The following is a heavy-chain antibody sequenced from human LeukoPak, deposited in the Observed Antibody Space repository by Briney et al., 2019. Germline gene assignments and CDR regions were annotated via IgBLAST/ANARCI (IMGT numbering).Heavy chain of an antibody. J-gene: IGHJ3*02. CDR1: GYSFTSYW. V-gene: IGHV5-51*01. D-gene: IGHD5-18*01. CDR2: IYPGDSDT. CDR3: ARHRRNTAMGLPYAFDI. Sequence: GESLKIPCKGPGYSFTSYWIGWVRQMPGKGLEWMGIIYPGDSDTRYSPSFQGQVTISADKSISTAYLQWSSLKASDTAMYYCARHRRNTAMGLPYAFDIWGQGTMVTVSS.